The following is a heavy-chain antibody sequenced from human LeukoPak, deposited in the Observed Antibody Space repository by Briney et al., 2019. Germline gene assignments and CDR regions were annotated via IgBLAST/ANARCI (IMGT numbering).Heavy chain of an antibody. CDR3: TTDPNAYYDFWSGYSRFDP. Sequence: PGRSLRLSCTASGFIFGEYAMSWFRQAPGKGLEWVSLIRSKAYGGTTEYAASVKGRFTISRDDSKSIAYLQMNSLKTEDTAVYYCTTDPNAYYDFWSGYSRFDPWGQGTLVTVSS. V-gene: IGHV3-49*03. J-gene: IGHJ5*02. D-gene: IGHD3-3*01. CDR1: GFIFGEYA. CDR2: IRSKAYGGTT.